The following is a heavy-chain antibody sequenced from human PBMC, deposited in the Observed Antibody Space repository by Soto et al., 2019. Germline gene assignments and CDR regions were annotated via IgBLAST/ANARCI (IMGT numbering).Heavy chain of an antibody. J-gene: IGHJ6*04. Sequence: SHTRSLTCAISGSSVSSKSAAWNLIRQSPSRGLEWLGRTYYRSKWYNDYAVSVKSRITINPDTSKNQFSLHLNSVTPEDTAVYYCGTFLSTTSPDVWGEGTTVTVSS. CDR1: GSSVSSKSAA. D-gene: IGHD2-2*01. V-gene: IGHV6-1*01. CDR3: GTFLSTTSPDV. CDR2: TYYRSKWYN.